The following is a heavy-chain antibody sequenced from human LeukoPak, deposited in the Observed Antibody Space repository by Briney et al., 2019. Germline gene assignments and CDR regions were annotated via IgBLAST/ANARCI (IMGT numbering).Heavy chain of an antibody. V-gene: IGHV1-24*01. CDR3: ATDIVVVPAAIKDY. J-gene: IGHJ4*02. D-gene: IGHD2-2*02. CDR1: GYTLTELS. Sequence: ASVKVSCKVSGYTLTELSMHWVRQAPGKGLEWMGGFDSEDGETIYAQKFQGRVTMTEDTSTDTAYMELSSLRSEDTAVYYCATDIVVVPAAIKDYWGQGTLVTVSS. CDR2: FDSEDGET.